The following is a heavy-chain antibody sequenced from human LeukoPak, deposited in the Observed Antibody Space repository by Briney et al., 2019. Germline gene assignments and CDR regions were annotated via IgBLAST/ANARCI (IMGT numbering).Heavy chain of an antibody. Sequence: GGSLRLSCAASGFTFSSYWMSWVRQAPGKGLEWVAHIKQDGSEKNYVGSVKGRFTISRDNAKNSLLLQMDSLRAEDSAVYYCARDKMTGDSYFDFWGQGALVTVSS. CDR1: GFTFSSYW. CDR2: IKQDGSEK. J-gene: IGHJ4*02. CDR3: ARDKMTGDSYFDF. D-gene: IGHD7-27*01. V-gene: IGHV3-7*01.